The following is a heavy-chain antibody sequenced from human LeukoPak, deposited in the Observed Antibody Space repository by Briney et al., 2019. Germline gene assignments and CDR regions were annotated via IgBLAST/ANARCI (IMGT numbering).Heavy chain of an antibody. D-gene: IGHD1-1*01. J-gene: IGHJ6*02. CDR1: GFTFSTYA. CDR3: AKGRVPYYYHYGLDV. V-gene: IGHV3-23*01. Sequence: GGSLRLSCAASGFTFSTYAMSWVRQAPGKGLEWVSSIGGSGVDTNHADSVKGRFTISGDNSKNTLYLQMNSLRAEDTAVYYCAKGRVPYYYHYGLDVWGQGTTVTVSS. CDR2: IGGSGVDT.